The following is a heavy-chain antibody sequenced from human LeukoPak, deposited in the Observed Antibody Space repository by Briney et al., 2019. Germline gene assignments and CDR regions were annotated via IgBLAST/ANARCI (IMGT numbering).Heavy chain of an antibody. J-gene: IGHJ3*01. CDR1: GGSISSGGYS. Sequence: PSQTLSLTCAVSGGSISSGGYSWSWIRQPPGKGLEWIGYIYHSGSTYYNPSLKSRVTISVDRSKNQFSLKLSSVTAADTAVYYCARGGRAFDVWGQGTLTSVSP. CDR3: ARGGRAFDV. CDR2: IYHSGST. V-gene: IGHV4-30-2*01.